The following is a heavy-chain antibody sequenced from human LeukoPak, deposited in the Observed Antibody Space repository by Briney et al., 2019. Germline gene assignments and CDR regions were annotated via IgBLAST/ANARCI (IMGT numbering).Heavy chain of an antibody. J-gene: IGHJ3*02. V-gene: IGHV3-30*02. CDR3: ARDWAGTDGIDI. D-gene: IGHD3-10*01. CDR1: GFTFSSYG. Sequence: PGGSLRLSCAASGFTFSSYGMHWVRQAPGKGLEWVTFIRYDGSKKYYADSVKGRFTVSRDNSKNTVSVQMNSLRTEDTALYYCARDWAGTDGIDIWGQGTLVTVSS. CDR2: IRYDGSKK.